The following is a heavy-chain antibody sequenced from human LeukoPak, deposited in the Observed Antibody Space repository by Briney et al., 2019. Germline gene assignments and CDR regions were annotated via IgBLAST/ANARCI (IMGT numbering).Heavy chain of an antibody. D-gene: IGHD3-10*01. Sequence: SVKVSCKASGGTCSSYAISWVRQAPGQGLEWMGGIIPIFGTANYAQKFQGRVTITADESTSTAYMELSNLRSEDTAVYYCARYYYGSGSYYNYFDYWGQGTLVTFSS. CDR2: IIPIFGTA. CDR3: ARYYYGSGSYYNYFDY. CDR1: GGTCSSYA. J-gene: IGHJ4*02. V-gene: IGHV1-69*13.